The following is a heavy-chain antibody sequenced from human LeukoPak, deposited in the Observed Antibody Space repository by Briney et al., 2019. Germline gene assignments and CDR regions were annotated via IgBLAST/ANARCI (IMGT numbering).Heavy chain of an antibody. J-gene: IGHJ4*02. CDR3: ARGGSVATNYFDY. Sequence: GASVKVSSKPSGYTFTIYDINWVRQATGQGLELMGWMNPNSGNTGYAQKFQGRDTITRNTTISTAYMELSSLRSEDTAVYYCARGGSVATNYFDYWGQGTLVTVSS. V-gene: IGHV1-8*03. CDR1: GYTFTIYD. CDR2: MNPNSGNT. D-gene: IGHD5-12*01.